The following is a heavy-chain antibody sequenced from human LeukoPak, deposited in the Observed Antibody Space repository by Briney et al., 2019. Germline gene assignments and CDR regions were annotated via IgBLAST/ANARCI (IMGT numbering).Heavy chain of an antibody. Sequence: SETLSLTCTVSGGSISSCYWSWIRQPPGKGLEWIGSIYTSGSTDYNPSLKSRVTISVDTSKNQFSLKLSSVTAADTAVYYCARQYDFWSGYGRGAFDIWGQGTMVTVSS. D-gene: IGHD3-3*01. J-gene: IGHJ3*02. CDR2: IYTSGST. CDR1: GGSISSCY. V-gene: IGHV4-4*09. CDR3: ARQYDFWSGYGRGAFDI.